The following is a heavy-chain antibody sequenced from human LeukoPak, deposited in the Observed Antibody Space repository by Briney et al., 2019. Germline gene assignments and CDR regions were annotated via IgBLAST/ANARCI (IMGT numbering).Heavy chain of an antibody. D-gene: IGHD2-2*01. CDR3: ARPSSTSCYPTPSCAFDI. CDR2: IYYSGST. V-gene: IGHV4-39*01. Sequence: SETLTLTCTVSGGSISSSSYYWGWIRQPPGKGLEWIGSIYYSGSTYYNPSLKSRVTISVDTSKNQFSLKLSSVTAADTAVYYCARPSSTSCYPTPSCAFDIWGQGTMVTVSS. J-gene: IGHJ3*02. CDR1: GGSISSSSYY.